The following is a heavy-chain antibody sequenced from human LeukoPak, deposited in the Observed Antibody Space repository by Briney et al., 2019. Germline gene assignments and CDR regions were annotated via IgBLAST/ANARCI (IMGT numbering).Heavy chain of an antibody. CDR2: IYYSGST. D-gene: IGHD3-10*01. Sequence: SETLSLTCTVSGGSISSSSYYWGWIRQPPGKGLEWIGSIYYSGSTYYNPFLKSRVTISVDTSKNQFSLKLSSVTAADTAVYYCARGFGYYYGSGRDFFDYWGQGTLVTVSS. V-gene: IGHV4-39*07. CDR3: ARGFGYYYGSGRDFFDY. CDR1: GGSISSSSYY. J-gene: IGHJ4*02.